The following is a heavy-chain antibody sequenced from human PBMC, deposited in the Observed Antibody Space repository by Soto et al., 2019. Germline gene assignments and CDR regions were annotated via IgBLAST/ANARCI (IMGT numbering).Heavy chain of an antibody. CDR3: AGGMAGLAV. CDR2: INSDGSHT. V-gene: IGHV3-74*01. Sequence: DVQLVESGGGVVQPGGSLRLSCAASGLSFNIYWMHWVRQVPGKGLVWLARINSDGSHTIYVDSVKGRFTISRDNAKNTVFLQMDSLSDEDTGVYYCAGGMAGLAVWGQGTTVTVSS. J-gene: IGHJ6*02. CDR1: GLSFNIYW.